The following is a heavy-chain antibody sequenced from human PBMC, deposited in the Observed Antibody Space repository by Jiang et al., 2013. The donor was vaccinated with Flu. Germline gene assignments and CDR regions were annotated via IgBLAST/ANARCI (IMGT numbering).Heavy chain of an antibody. CDR1: GYTLTELS. V-gene: IGHV1-24*01. CDR2: FDPEDGET. D-gene: IGHD3-22*01. J-gene: IGHJ3*02. CDR3: ATPSGYYPHDAFDI. Sequence: SVKVSCKVSGYTLTELSMHWVRQAPGKGLEWMGGFDPEDGETIYAQKFQGRVTMTEDTSTDTAYMELSSLRSEDTAVYYCATPSGYYPHDAFDIWGQGTMVTVSS.